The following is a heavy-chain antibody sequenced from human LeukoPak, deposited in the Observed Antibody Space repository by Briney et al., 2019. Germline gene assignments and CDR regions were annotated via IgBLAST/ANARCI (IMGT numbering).Heavy chain of an antibody. CDR1: GYSISSGYY. V-gene: IGHV4-38-2*02. CDR3: ASYSGSYSRNY. D-gene: IGHD1-26*01. CDR2: IYHSGST. J-gene: IGHJ4*02. Sequence: SETLSLTCTVSGYSISSGYYWGWIRQPPGKGLEWIGSIYHSGSTYYNPSLKSRVTISVDTSKNQFSLKLSSVTAADTAVYYCASYSGSYSRNYWGQGTLVTVSS.